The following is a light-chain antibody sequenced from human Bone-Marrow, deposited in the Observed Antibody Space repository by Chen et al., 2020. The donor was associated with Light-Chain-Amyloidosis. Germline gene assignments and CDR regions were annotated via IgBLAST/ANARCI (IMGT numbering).Light chain of an antibody. CDR1: QRVGTW. Sequence: DIQMTQSPSTLSASVGDTVTLTGRASQRVGTWLAWYQQKPGRAPKLLIFKASNLEGGVPSRFSGSGSGTDFTLTITSLQSDDFATYHCQQYASYSRTFGQGTKVEV. CDR2: KAS. CDR3: QQYASYSRT. J-gene: IGKJ1*01. V-gene: IGKV1-5*03.